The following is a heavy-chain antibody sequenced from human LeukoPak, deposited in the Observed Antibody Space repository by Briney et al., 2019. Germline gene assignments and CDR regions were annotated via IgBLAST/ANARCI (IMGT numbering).Heavy chain of an antibody. CDR2: INPNSGGT. V-gene: IGHV1-2*02. Sequence: ASVKVSCKASGYTFTGYYMHWVRQAPGQGLEWMGWINPNSGGTNYAQKFQGRVTMTRDTSISTAYMELSRLRSDDTAVYYCARVGTAMVTTGYFDYWGQGTLVTVPS. CDR3: ARVGTAMVTTGYFDY. J-gene: IGHJ4*02. D-gene: IGHD5-18*01. CDR1: GYTFTGYY.